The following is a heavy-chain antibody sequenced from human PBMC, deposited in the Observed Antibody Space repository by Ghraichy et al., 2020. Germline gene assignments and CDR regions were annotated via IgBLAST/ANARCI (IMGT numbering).Heavy chain of an antibody. J-gene: IGHJ4*02. D-gene: IGHD3-3*01. V-gene: IGHV3-23*01. Sequence: GGSLRLSCAASGFSFERFAVSWVRQAPGKGLEWVSIISGSGATTLYADSVKGRFTISRDNSKNTVYLQMKSLRADDTAVYYCAKNRLDDPDDDFWSGYYVSDYWGQGTLVTVSS. CDR2: ISGSGATT. CDR3: AKNRLDDPDDDFWSGYYVSDY. CDR1: GFSFERFA.